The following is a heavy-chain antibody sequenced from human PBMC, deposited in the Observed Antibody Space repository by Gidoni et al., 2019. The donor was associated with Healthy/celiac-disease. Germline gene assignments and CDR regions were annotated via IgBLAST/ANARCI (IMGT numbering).Heavy chain of an antibody. Sequence: EVQLLESGGGLVQPGGSLRLSCAGSGFTFSSYAMSWVRQAPGKGLVWVSGISGSGGYTYYADSVKGRFTISRDNSKNTLFLQMNSLRAEDTAVYYCAKGVVPAAHFDYWGQGTLVTVSS. CDR1: GFTFSSYA. CDR2: ISGSGGYT. CDR3: AKGVVPAAHFDY. D-gene: IGHD2-2*01. J-gene: IGHJ4*02. V-gene: IGHV3-23*01.